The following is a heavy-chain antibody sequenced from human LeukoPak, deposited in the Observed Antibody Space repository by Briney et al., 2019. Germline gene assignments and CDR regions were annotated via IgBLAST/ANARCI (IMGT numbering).Heavy chain of an antibody. Sequence: SQTLSLTCNVSGGSISSGYYWGWIRQPPGKGLEWIGSIYHSGSTYYNPSLKSRVTISVDTSKNQSSLKLSSVTAADTAVYYCARDPGYSGYGSWSQGTLVTVSS. V-gene: IGHV4-38-2*02. D-gene: IGHD5-12*01. CDR1: GGSISSGYY. CDR3: ARDPGYSGYGS. CDR2: IYHSGST. J-gene: IGHJ5*02.